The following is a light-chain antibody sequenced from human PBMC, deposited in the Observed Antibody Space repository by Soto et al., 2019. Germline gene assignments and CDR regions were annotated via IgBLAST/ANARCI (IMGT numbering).Light chain of an antibody. CDR2: GAS. CDR3: QQYNNWPRT. J-gene: IGKJ1*01. CDR1: QSVSSN. V-gene: IGKV3-15*01. Sequence: EIVMTQSPATLPVSPGERATLSCRASQSVSSNLAWYQQKPGQAPRLLIYGASTRATGIPARFSGSRSGTEFTLTISSLQSEDFAVYYCQQYNNWPRTFGQGTKVEI.